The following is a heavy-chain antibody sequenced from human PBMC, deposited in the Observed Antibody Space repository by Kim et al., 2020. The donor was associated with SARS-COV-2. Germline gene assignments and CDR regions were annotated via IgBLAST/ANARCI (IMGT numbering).Heavy chain of an antibody. CDR2: ISGSGGST. CDR1: GFTFSSYA. J-gene: IGHJ4*02. D-gene: IGHD2-2*01. CDR3: AKSDSSTSAAG. V-gene: IGHV3-23*01. Sequence: GGSLRLSCAASGFTFSSYAMSWVPRAPGKGLEWVSAISGSGGSTSDADSVKGRFTISRANSKNTLYLQMNSLRAEDTAVYYCAKSDSSTSAAGGGQGPLVTVSS.